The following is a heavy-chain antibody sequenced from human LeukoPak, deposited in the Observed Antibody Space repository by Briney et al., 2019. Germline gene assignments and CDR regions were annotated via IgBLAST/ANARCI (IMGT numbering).Heavy chain of an antibody. D-gene: IGHD3-22*01. CDR2: IRYDGSNK. V-gene: IGHV3-30*02. CDR1: GFTFSSYG. J-gene: IGHJ4*02. CDR3: AKDASKPYTYYYDSSGYLDY. Sequence: PGGSLRLSCAASGFTFSSYGMHWVRQAPGKGLEWVAFIRYDGSNKYYADSVKGRFTISRDNSKNTLYLQMNSLRAEDTAVYYCAKDASKPYTYYYDSSGYLDYWGQGTLVTVSS.